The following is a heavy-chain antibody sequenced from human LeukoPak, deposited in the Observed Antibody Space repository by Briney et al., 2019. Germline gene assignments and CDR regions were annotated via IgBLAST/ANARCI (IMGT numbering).Heavy chain of an antibody. CDR3: ATHVSIVAPATLNYGDNWFDP. J-gene: IGHJ5*02. V-gene: IGHV4-39*01. CDR1: GFTLSSYN. CDR2: ICYRGAT. Sequence: GSLRLSCAASGFTLSSYNVNWVRQAPGKGLEWIGSICYRGATYYNPSFKNRVTISVDTSKNHFSLNLTSVTAADPAIYYCATHVSIVAPATLNYGDNWFDPWGQGTLVIVSS. D-gene: IGHD2-2*01.